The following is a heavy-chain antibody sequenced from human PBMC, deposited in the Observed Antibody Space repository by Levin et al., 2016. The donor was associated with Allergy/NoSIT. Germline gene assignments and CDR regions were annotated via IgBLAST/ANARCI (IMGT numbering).Heavy chain of an antibody. V-gene: IGHV4-34*01. J-gene: IGHJ4*02. Sequence: SETLSLTCNVSGGSFSGHYWHWIRQSPGEGLEWIGEINHSGNTNYKPSLKSRVTISIDTSKNQFSLKLNSVTAADTALYYCARGRLGGTLIGLYYFDYWGQGALVTVSS. CDR3: ARGRLGGTLIGLYYFDY. D-gene: IGHD1-26*01. CDR1: GGSFSGHY. CDR2: INHSGNT.